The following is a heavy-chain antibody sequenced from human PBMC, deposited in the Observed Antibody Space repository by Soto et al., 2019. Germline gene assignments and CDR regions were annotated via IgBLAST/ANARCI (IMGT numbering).Heavy chain of an antibody. J-gene: IGHJ6*03. CDR2: INPNGGVT. CDR1: GDSFNDYY. V-gene: IGHV1-2*04. Sequence: QVQLVQSGAEVRKPGASVTVSCRSSGDSFNDYYIHWVRQAPGQGFEWMGWINPNGGVTEYAQKFHGWVSMPRETSLRTVYMQLSRLRSDDTAVYYCARESGGATATLDYYYFYMDVWAQGPRSPSP. D-gene: IGHD5-12*01. CDR3: ARESGGATATLDYYYFYMDV.